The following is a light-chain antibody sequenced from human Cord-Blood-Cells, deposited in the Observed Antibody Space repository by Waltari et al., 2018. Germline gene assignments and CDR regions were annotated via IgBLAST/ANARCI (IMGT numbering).Light chain of an antibody. J-gene: IGLJ1*01. CDR1: RSDVGGDNY. CDR2: EVS. V-gene: IGLV2-8*01. Sequence: QSALTQPPSASGSPGQSVTISCTGTRSDVGGDNYVSWYQQHPGNAPKLMIYEVSRRPSGVPVRFSGSKSGNTASLTVSGLQAEDESDSYCSSYAGSNKVFGTGTKGTVL. CDR3: SSYAGSNKV.